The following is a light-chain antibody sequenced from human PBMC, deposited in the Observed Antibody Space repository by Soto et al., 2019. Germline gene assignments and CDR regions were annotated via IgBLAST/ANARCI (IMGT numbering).Light chain of an antibody. V-gene: IGKV4-1*01. CDR2: WAS. CDR1: QTVVHSSNNKHS. J-gene: IGKJ4*02. CDR3: QQYYSVPVT. Sequence: DIVMTQSPDSLAVSLGERATIKCKSSQTVVHSSNNKHSVGWYQQKPGQPPKLLIHWASTRESGVPDRFSGSGSGQDFTLTISSLQAEDVALYYFQQYYSVPVTFGGGTRVEIK.